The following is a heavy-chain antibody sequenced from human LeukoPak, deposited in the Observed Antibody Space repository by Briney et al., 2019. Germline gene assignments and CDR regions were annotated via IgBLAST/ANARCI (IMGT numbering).Heavy chain of an antibody. Sequence: PGGSLRLSCAASGFSFSDYYMSWVRQAPGKGPEWISSISHRDNSADYIESVKGRFTVSRDNAKESLYLQMNSLRVEDTAIYCCARAKGSGTYSAWFESWGQGTLVTVSS. CDR2: ISHRDNSA. J-gene: IGHJ5*01. CDR3: ARAKGSGTYSAWFES. V-gene: IGHV3-11*01. CDR1: GFSFSDYY. D-gene: IGHD3-10*01.